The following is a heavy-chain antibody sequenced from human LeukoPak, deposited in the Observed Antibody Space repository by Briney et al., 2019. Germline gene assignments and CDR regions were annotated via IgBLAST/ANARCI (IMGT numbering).Heavy chain of an antibody. J-gene: IGHJ4*02. CDR3: ATFYGGHYGDY. D-gene: IGHD2-21*01. CDR2: FDPEETRI. Sequence: APVKVSCKVSGYTLSELSIHWVRQAPGKGLEWMGGFDPEETRITYAQKFQDRITMAEDTSTDTAYVELSSLRSEDTAIYYCATFYGGHYGDYWGQGTLVTVSS. V-gene: IGHV1-24*01. CDR1: GYTLSELS.